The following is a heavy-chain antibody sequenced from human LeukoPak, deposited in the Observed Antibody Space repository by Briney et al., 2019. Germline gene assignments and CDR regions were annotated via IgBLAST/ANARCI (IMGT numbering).Heavy chain of an antibody. J-gene: IGHJ5*02. CDR2: INHSGST. V-gene: IGHV4-34*01. CDR3: ARPGRRLYCSSTSCLPDQYNWNYGGWFDP. D-gene: IGHD2-2*01. CDR1: GGSFSGYY. Sequence: SETLSLTCAVYGGSFSGYYWSWIRQPPGKGLEWIGEINHSGSTNYNPSLKSRVTISVDTSKNQFSLKLSSVTAADTAVYYCARPGRRLYCSSTSCLPDQYNWNYGGWFDPWGQGTLVTVSS.